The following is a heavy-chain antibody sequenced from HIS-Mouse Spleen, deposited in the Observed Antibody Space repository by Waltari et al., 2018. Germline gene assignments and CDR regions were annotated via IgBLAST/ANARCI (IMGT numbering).Heavy chain of an antibody. J-gene: IGHJ4*02. CDR2: IYYSGST. D-gene: IGHD4-17*01. CDR1: GGSISSYY. Sequence: QVQLQESGPGLVKPSETLSLTCTVSGGSISSYYWSWSRQPPGKGLEWIGYIYYSGSTNYNPSLKSRVTISVDTSKNQFSLKLSSVTAADTAVYYCARGGKGTTVTSGFFDYWGQGTLVTVSS. CDR3: ARGGKGTTVTSGFFDY. V-gene: IGHV4-59*01.